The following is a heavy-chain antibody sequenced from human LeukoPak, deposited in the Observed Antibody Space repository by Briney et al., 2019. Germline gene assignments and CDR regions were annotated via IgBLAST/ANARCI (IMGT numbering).Heavy chain of an antibody. CDR1: GGSFSGYY. CDR2: INHGGST. J-gene: IGHJ5*02. V-gene: IGHV4-34*01. CDR3: ARGTAQTAVAGTVWFDP. Sequence: SETLSITCAVYGGSFSGYYWSWIRQPPGKGLEWIGEINHGGSTNYNPSLKSRVTISVDTSKNQFSLKLSSVTAADTAVYYCARGTAQTAVAGTVWFDPWGQGTLVTVSS. D-gene: IGHD6-19*01.